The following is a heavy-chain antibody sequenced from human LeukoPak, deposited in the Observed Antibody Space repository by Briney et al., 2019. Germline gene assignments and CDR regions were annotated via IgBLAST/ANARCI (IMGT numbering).Heavy chain of an antibody. J-gene: IGHJ5*02. CDR3: ARAPIAATGKGWFDP. V-gene: IGHV4-39*07. CDR1: GGSISNSSYY. D-gene: IGHD6-13*01. CDR2: IYYSGST. Sequence: SETLSLTCTVSGGSISNSSYYWGWIRQPPGKGLEWIGSIYYSGSTYYNPSLKSRVTISVDTSKNQFSLKLSSVTAADTAVYYCARAPIAATGKGWFDPWGQGTLVTVSS.